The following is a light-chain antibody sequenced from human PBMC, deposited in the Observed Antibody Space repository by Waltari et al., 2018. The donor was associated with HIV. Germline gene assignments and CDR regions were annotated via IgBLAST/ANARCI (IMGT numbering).Light chain of an antibody. Sequence: SDELTQPPSVSVSPGQAATITCPGDALPKQYTQWYQQKSGQAPVLLIHKDTERPSGIPERFSGSSSGTIVTLTISGVQAEDEADYYCQSADATGSSVLFGGGTKLTVL. V-gene: IGLV3-25*03. J-gene: IGLJ2*01. CDR2: KDT. CDR3: QSADATGSSVL. CDR1: ALPKQY.